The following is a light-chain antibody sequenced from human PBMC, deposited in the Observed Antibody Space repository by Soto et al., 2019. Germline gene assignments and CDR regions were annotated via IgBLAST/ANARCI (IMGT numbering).Light chain of an antibody. CDR1: QSISSW. Sequence: EIQMTQSPSTLSASEGDRVTITCRASQSISSWLAWYQQKPGKAPKLLIYKASSLESGVPSRFSGSGSGTEFTLTISSLQPGDFATYYCQQYNSYSRTFGQGTNVDI. V-gene: IGKV1-5*03. CDR3: QQYNSYSRT. CDR2: KAS. J-gene: IGKJ1*01.